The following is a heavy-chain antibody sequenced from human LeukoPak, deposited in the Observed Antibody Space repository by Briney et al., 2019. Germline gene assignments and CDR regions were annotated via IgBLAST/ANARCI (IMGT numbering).Heavy chain of an antibody. CDR1: GFTFSSYS. CDR3: TTGTYYDFWSGYYWGYYYYGMDV. V-gene: IGHV3-15*07. J-gene: IGHJ6*02. CDR2: IKSKTDGGTT. D-gene: IGHD3-3*01. Sequence: PGGSLRLSCAASGFTFSSYSMNWVRQAPGKGLEWVGRIKSKTDGGTTDYAAPVKGRFTISRDDSKNTLYLQMNSLKTEDTAVYYCTTGTYYDFWSGYYWGYYYYGMDVWGQGTTVTVSS.